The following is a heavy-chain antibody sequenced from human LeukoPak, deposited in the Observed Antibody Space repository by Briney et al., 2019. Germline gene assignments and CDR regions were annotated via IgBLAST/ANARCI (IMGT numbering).Heavy chain of an antibody. J-gene: IGHJ4*02. Sequence: PSETLSLTCTVSGGSISSYYWSWIRQPPGKGLAWVGYIYYSGSTNYNPSLKSRVTTSVDTSKNQLSLKLSSVTAADTAVYYCARVIGYCSSTSCFGYFDYWGQGTLVTVSS. CDR1: GGSISSYY. CDR2: IYYSGST. CDR3: ARVIGYCSSTSCFGYFDY. D-gene: IGHD2-2*01. V-gene: IGHV4-59*08.